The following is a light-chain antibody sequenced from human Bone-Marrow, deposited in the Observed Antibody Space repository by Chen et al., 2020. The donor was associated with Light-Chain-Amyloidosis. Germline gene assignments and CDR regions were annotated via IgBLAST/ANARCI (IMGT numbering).Light chain of an antibody. Sequence: ETVMTQSPATLSVSPGERATLSCRASQSVSSNLAWYQQKPGQAPRLLIYGASTRATGISARFSGSVSGTEFTLTISSLQSEDFAVYYCQQYNNWPPITFGQGTRLDIK. J-gene: IGKJ5*01. CDR2: GAS. CDR3: QQYNNWPPIT. CDR1: QSVSSN. V-gene: IGKV3-15*01.